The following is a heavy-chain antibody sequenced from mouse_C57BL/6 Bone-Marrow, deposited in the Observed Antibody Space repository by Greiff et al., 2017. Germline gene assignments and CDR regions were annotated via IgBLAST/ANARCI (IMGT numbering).Heavy chain of an antibody. CDR2: ISGGGGNT. J-gene: IGHJ1*03. CDR3: SRQVTTVLATKYFDV. Sequence: EVKLMESGGGLVKPGGSLNLSCAASGFTFSSYTMSWVRQTPEKRLQWVAAISGGGGNTYYPDSVQGRFTISRDNDKNILYLQMSSLRSEDTALYYCSRQVTTVLATKYFDVWGTGTTVTVSS. V-gene: IGHV5-9*01. D-gene: IGHD1-1*01. CDR1: GFTFSSYT.